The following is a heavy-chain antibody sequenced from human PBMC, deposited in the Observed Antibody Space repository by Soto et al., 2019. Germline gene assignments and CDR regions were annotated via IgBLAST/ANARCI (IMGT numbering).Heavy chain of an antibody. J-gene: IGHJ6*02. CDR2: ISAYNGNT. CDR1: GYTFTSYG. D-gene: IGHD3-3*01. CDR3: ARDRITIFGVTDYYYYGMDV. V-gene: IGHV1-18*04. Sequence: GASVKVSFKASGYTFTSYGISWVRQAPGQGLEWMGWISAYNGNTNYAQKRQGRVTMTTDTSTSTAYMELRSLRSDDTAVYYCARDRITIFGVTDYYYYGMDVWGQGTTVTVSS.